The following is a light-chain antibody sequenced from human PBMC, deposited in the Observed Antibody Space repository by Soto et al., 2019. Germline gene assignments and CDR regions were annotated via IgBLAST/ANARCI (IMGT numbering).Light chain of an antibody. CDR1: QSVSSN. J-gene: IGKJ2*01. CDR2: GAS. CDR3: QQYNNWPLYT. Sequence: EIVMTQSPATLSVSPGEGATLSCRASQSVSSNLAWYQHKPGQAPRLLIYGASTRATGIPARFSGSGSGTDFTLTVSSLQSEDFAVYYCQQYNNWPLYTFGQGTKLEIK. V-gene: IGKV3-15*01.